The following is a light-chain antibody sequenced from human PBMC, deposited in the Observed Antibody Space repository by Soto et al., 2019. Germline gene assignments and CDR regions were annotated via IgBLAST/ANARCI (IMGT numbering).Light chain of an antibody. V-gene: IGLV2-11*01. CDR3: CSYAGSYTFGYV. Sequence: QSVLTQPRSVSGSPGQSVTISCTGTSSDVGGYNYVSWYQQHPGNAPKLMIYDVSKRPSGVPDRFSGSKSGNTASLTISGLQAEDEADYYCCSYAGSYTFGYVFGTGTKVTVL. J-gene: IGLJ1*01. CDR2: DVS. CDR1: SSDVGGYNY.